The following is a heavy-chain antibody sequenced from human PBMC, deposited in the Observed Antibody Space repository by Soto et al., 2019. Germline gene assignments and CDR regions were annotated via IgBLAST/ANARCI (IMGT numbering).Heavy chain of an antibody. CDR3: PRAPFIYDFRSGPADGYYYYGMDV. Sequence: ESLKISCKGSGYSFTSYWIGWVRQMPGKGLEWMGIIYPGDSDTRYSPSFQGQVTISADKSISTAYLQWSSLKASDTAMYYCPRAPFIYDFRSGPADGYYYYGMDVWGQGTTVTV. J-gene: IGHJ6*02. CDR2: IYPGDSDT. CDR1: GYSFTSYW. D-gene: IGHD3-3*01. V-gene: IGHV5-51*01.